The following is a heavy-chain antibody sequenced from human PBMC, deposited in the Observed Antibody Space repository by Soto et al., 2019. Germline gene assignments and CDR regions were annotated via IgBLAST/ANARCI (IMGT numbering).Heavy chain of an antibody. D-gene: IGHD6-19*01. Sequence: QITLKESGPTLVKPTQTLTLTCTFSGFSLSSSGVGVGWIRQPPGKALEWLALIYWDDDKRYSPSLKSRLTITKDTSTNQVVLTMTNIDPVDTATYYCAHIIEWLVRWGQGTLVTVST. CDR2: IYWDDDK. J-gene: IGHJ1*01. CDR1: GFSLSSSGVG. V-gene: IGHV2-5*02. CDR3: AHIIEWLVR.